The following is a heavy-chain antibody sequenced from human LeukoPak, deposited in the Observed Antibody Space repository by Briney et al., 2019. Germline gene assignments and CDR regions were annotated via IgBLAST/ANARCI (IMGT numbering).Heavy chain of an antibody. CDR1: GGSFSGYY. J-gene: IGHJ1*01. D-gene: IGHD2-15*01. Sequence: PSETLSLTCAVYGGSFSGYYWSWIRQPPGKGLEWIGYIYHSGSTYYNPSLKSRVTISVDRSKNQFSLKLSSVTAADTAVYYCARVEGCSGGSCYSAEYFQHWGQGTLVTVSS. V-gene: IGHV4-30-2*01. CDR3: ARVEGCSGGSCYSAEYFQH. CDR2: IYHSGST.